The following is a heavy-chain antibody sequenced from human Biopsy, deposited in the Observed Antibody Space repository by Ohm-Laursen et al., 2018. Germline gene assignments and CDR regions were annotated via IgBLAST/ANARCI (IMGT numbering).Heavy chain of an antibody. D-gene: IGHD3-9*01. CDR2: NIPILGTG. CDR3: ATKLTGYFHH. V-gene: IGHV1-69*06. CDR1: GGTFSNYG. J-gene: IGHJ1*01. Sequence: SSVKVSCKAPGGTFSNYGANWVRQAPGQGLEWLGGNIPILGTGNYAQKFQDRVTVAADTSTSTATMELRSLRSDDTAVYYCATKLTGYFHHWGQGTLVIVSS.